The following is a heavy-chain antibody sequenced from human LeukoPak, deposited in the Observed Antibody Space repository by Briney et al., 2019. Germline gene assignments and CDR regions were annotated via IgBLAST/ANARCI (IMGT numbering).Heavy chain of an antibody. D-gene: IGHD6-13*01. CDR2: IIPIFGTA. V-gene: IGHV1-69*05. J-gene: IGHJ5*02. CDR3: ARGISGAAALPFDP. CDR1: GGTFSSYA. Sequence: SVKVSCKASGGTFSSYAISWVRQAPGQGLEWMGGIIPIFGTANYAQKLQGRVTMTTDTSTSTAYMELRSLRSDDTAVYYCARGISGAAALPFDPWGQGTLVTVSS.